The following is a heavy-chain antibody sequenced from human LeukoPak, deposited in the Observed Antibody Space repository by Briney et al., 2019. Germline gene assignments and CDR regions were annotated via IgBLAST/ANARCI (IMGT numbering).Heavy chain of an antibody. J-gene: IGHJ4*02. D-gene: IGHD4-17*01. V-gene: IGHV1-2*02. CDR3: AITGGPTVTAFDL. CDR1: GYTFTAYY. CDR2: IKPNSGDT. Sequence: ASVKVSCKASGYTFTAYYMHWVRQAPGQGLEWMGWIKPNSGDTKYAQNFQGRLTMTRDTSISTAYVELNSLRSDDTAVYYCAITGGPTVTAFDLWGQGILVTVSS.